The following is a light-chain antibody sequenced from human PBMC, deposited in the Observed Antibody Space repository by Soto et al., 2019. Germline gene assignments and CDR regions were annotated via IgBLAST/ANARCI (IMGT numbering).Light chain of an antibody. J-gene: IGLJ2*01. V-gene: IGLV2-14*01. Sequence: QSALTQPASVSGSPGQSITISCTGTSSDVGGYNYVSWYQQHPGKAPKLMIYDVSSRPSGVSNRFSPPKSRNPASVTLYRLHDEDHADYSFHSYTSSSNLVVFSGGTKLTVL. CDR2: DVS. CDR3: HSYTSSSNLVV. CDR1: SSDVGGYNY.